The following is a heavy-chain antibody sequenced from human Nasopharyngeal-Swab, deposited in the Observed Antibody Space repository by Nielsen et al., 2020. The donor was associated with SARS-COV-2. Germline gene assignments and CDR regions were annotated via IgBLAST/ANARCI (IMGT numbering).Heavy chain of an antibody. CDR1: GFTFSSYS. CDR2: IRSKANSYAT. Sequence: GGSLRLSCAASGFTFSSYSMNWVRQASGKGLEWVGRIRSKANSYATAYAASVKGRFTISRDDSKNTAYLQMNSLKTEDTAVYYCTSSIAAAGSRYYYYYMDVWGKGTTVTVSS. D-gene: IGHD6-13*01. V-gene: IGHV3-73*01. J-gene: IGHJ6*03. CDR3: TSSIAAAGSRYYYYYMDV.